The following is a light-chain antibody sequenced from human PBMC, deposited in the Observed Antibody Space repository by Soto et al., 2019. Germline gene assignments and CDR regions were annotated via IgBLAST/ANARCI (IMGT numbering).Light chain of an antibody. Sequence: DIQMTQSPSSLSASVGDRVTITCRASQTISTYLNWYQQKPGKAPRLLIYDASSLLSGVPSRFSGSGSGTDFTLTIASLQPEDFSTYYCQQYRTFGQGTKVEIK. V-gene: IGKV1-39*01. J-gene: IGKJ1*01. CDR3: QQYRT. CDR2: DAS. CDR1: QTISTY.